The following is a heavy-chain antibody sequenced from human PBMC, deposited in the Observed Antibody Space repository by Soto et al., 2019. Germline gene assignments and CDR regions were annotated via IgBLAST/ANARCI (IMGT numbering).Heavy chain of an antibody. CDR3: ARDGDSSGYYKDYYYYHHLSHSNTRDYFHY. D-gene: IGHD3-22*01. Sequence: GGSLRLSCAASGFTFSSYWMSWVRQAPGKGLEGVANIKQDGSEKYYVDSVKGRFTISRDNAKNSLYLQMNSLRAEDTAVYYCARDGDSSGYYKDYYYYHHLSHSNTRDYFHYWGQGTLVTVSS. CDR2: IKQDGSEK. CDR1: GFTFSSYW. V-gene: IGHV3-7*03. J-gene: IGHJ4*02.